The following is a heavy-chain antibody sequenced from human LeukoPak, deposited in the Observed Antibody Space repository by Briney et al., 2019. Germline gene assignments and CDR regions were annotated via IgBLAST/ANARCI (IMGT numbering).Heavy chain of an antibody. Sequence: SETLSLTCAVSGGSISSGGYSWSWIRQPPGKGLEWIGYIYYSGSTYYNPSLKSRVTISVDTSKNQFSLNLSSVTAADTAVYYCARVITVRGVIFDYWGQGTLVTVSS. V-gene: IGHV4-30-4*07. J-gene: IGHJ4*02. CDR2: IYYSGST. D-gene: IGHD3-16*01. CDR1: GGSISSGGYS. CDR3: ARVITVRGVIFDY.